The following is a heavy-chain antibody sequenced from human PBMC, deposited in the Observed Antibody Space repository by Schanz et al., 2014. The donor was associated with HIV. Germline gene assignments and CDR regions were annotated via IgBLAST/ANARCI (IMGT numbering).Heavy chain of an antibody. Sequence: EVQLVESGGGLIQPGGSLRLSCAASGFTVSSNYMSWVRQAPGRGLEWVSFIYSGGSTYYADSVKGRFTISRDYSKNTLFLQMNNLREDDTAVYYCTRDGGCSGSACYGYGMDVWGQGTTVTVSS. CDR2: IYSGGST. CDR3: TRDGGCSGSACYGYGMDV. J-gene: IGHJ6*02. CDR1: GFTVSSNY. V-gene: IGHV3-53*01. D-gene: IGHD1-26*01.